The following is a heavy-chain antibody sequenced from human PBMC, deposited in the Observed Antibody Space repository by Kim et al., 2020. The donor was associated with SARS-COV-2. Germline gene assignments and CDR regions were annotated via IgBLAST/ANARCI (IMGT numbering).Heavy chain of an antibody. D-gene: IGHD3-9*01. V-gene: IGHV4-31*02. J-gene: IGHJ4*02. Sequence: SYNPALKSRVTISVDTSKNQVSLKLSSVTAADTAVYYCAAFDLTAGYFDYWGQGTLVTVSS. CDR3: AAFDLTAGYFDY.